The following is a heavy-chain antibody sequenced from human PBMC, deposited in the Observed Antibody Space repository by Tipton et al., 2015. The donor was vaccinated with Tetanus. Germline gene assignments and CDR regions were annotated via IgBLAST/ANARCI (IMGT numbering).Heavy chain of an antibody. V-gene: IGHV1-2*02. D-gene: IGHD3-22*01. Sequence: QVQLVQSGAEMKKPGASVKASCKASRYTFTGYYIYWVRQAPGQGLEWMGWIDPNSGGTVYAQKFQGRVTMTRDTSISTAYMELRSLRSDDTAVYYCARDRGDYIYYGMDVWGPGTTVTVS. CDR2: IDPNSGGT. CDR3: ARDRGDYIYYGMDV. J-gene: IGHJ6*02. CDR1: RYTFTGYY.